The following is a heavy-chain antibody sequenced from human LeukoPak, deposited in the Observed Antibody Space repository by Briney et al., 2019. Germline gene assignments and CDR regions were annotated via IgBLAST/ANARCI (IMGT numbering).Heavy chain of an antibody. CDR2: INHSGST. Sequence: LETLSLTCAVYGGSFSGYYWSWIRQPPGKGLEWIGEINHSGSTHYNPSLKSRVTISADTSKNQFSLKLSSVTAADTAVYYCAGRSGSYYNGTFDYWGQGTLVTVSS. V-gene: IGHV4-34*01. J-gene: IGHJ4*02. CDR3: AGRSGSYYNGTFDY. D-gene: IGHD3-10*01. CDR1: GGSFSGYY.